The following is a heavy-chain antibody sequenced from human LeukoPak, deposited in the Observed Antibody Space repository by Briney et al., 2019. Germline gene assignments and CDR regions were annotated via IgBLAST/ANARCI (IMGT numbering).Heavy chain of an antibody. J-gene: IGHJ4*02. Sequence: ASVKVSCKASGYTFTSYDINWVRQATGQGLEWMGWMNPNSGNTGYAQKFQGRDTMTRNTSISTAYMELSSLRSEDRAVYYCASSITIFGVVTTDTFDCWGQGTLVTVSS. CDR3: ASSITIFGVVTTDTFDC. D-gene: IGHD3-3*01. CDR2: MNPNSGNT. V-gene: IGHV1-8*01. CDR1: GYTFTSYD.